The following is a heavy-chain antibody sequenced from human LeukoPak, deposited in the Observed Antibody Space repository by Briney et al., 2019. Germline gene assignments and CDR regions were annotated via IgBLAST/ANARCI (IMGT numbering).Heavy chain of an antibody. CDR1: GYTFSSYY. CDR2: INPSGGST. J-gene: IGHJ4*02. D-gene: IGHD6-19*01. Sequence: GASVTVSCKTSGYTFSSYYMHWVRQAPGQGLEWMGIINPSGGSTGYAQKFQGRVTMTRDTSTSIVYMEVSSLRSEDTAVYYCARAYSSGWYGIDYWGQGTLVTVSS. CDR3: ARAYSSGWYGIDY. V-gene: IGHV1-46*01.